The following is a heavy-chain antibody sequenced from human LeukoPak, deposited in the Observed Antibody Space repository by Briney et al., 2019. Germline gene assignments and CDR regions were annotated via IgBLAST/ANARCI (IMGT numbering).Heavy chain of an antibody. CDR2: IKEDGSEK. CDR1: GFTFSSYW. CDR3: ARDTDDYGDYAWFDP. J-gene: IGHJ5*02. Sequence: GGSLRLSCATSGFTFSSYWMNWVRQAPGKGLEWVANIKEDGSEKYYVDSAKGRFTISRDNAKNSLYLQMNSLRAEDTAVYYCARDTDDYGDYAWFDPWGQGTLVTVSS. V-gene: IGHV3-7*01. D-gene: IGHD4-17*01.